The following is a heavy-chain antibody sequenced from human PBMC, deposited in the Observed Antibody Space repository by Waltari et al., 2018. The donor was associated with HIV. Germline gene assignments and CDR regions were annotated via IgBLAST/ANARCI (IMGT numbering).Heavy chain of an antibody. V-gene: IGHV3-30*02. Sequence: QVQLVESGGGVVQPGGSLRLSCAASGFTFSNYGIHWVRQAPGKGLEWVAFIRYDGSNKYHADSVKGRFTISRDNSKNTLYLQMNSLRAEDAAVYYCVKDQSSSSWYLDYWGQGTLVTVSS. CDR2: IRYDGSNK. CDR3: VKDQSSSSWYLDY. J-gene: IGHJ4*02. CDR1: GFTFSNYG. D-gene: IGHD2-2*01.